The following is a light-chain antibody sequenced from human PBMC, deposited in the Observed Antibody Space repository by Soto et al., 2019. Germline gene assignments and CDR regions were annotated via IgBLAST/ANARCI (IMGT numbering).Light chain of an antibody. V-gene: IGKV4-1*01. CDR2: WAS. J-gene: IGKJ4*01. CDR1: QSVSYSSNNKNF. CDR3: QQYYSAPLT. Sequence: DIVMTQSPDSLAVSLGERATINCKSSQSVSYSSNNKNFLAWYQQKPGQPPKLLIYWASTRESGVPDRFSGSGSETDFTLTISSLQAEDVAVYYCQQYYSAPLTFGGGTKVEI.